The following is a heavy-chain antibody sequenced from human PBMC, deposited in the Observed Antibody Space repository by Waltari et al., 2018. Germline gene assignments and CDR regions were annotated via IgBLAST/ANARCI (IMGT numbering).Heavy chain of an antibody. D-gene: IGHD3-9*01. CDR1: GFTFSHYA. CDR3: AKDWRRLLEYLDWLLFALDD. Sequence: EVQLLESGGGLVQPGGSLRLTCAASGFTFSHYAMSWVRQGPGKGLDGVSAITGSGDITPDAESVKGRFTISRDNSKNTLYLQMNSLRAEDTAIYYCAKDWRRLLEYLDWLLFALDDWGQGSLVTVSS. CDR2: ITGSGDIT. V-gene: IGHV3-23*01. J-gene: IGHJ4*02.